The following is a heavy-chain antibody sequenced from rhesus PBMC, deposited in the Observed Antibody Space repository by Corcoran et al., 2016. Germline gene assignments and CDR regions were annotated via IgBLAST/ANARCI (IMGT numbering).Heavy chain of an antibody. J-gene: IGHJ4*01. V-gene: IGHV4-80*01. CDR2: INANRGST. CDR3: ARHGEPMFDY. D-gene: IGHD1-44*01. Sequence: QVQLQESGPGLVEPSETLSLTCTVSGASLSRNWWSWIRQPPGKGLGWIGEINANRGSTNYTPPLKSRLTISKDASKNQVSLRLSFGTAADTAIYYCARHGEPMFDYWGQGVLVTVSS. CDR1: GASLSRNW.